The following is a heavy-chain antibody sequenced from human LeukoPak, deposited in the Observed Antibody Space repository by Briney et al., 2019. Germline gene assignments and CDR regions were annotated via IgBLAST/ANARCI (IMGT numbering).Heavy chain of an antibody. D-gene: IGHD6-19*01. Sequence: PSETLSLTCTVSGGSISSGSNYWSWIRQHPGKGLEWIGYIYYSGSTYYNPSLKSRVTISLDTSKNQFSLNLTSVTAADTAVYYCAKDLSSGWPYYFDYWGQGTLVTVSS. V-gene: IGHV4-31*03. CDR2: IYYSGST. J-gene: IGHJ4*02. CDR3: AKDLSSGWPYYFDY. CDR1: GGSISSGSNY.